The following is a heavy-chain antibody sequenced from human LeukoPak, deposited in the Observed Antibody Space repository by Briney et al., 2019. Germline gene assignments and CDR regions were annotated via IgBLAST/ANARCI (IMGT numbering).Heavy chain of an antibody. D-gene: IGHD6-6*01. CDR3: ARGRFEYSSSTLTYYFDY. CDR2: ICTAGDT. V-gene: IGHV3-13*01. J-gene: IGHJ4*02. CDR1: GFTFSSYD. Sequence: PGGSLRLSCAASGFTFSSYDMHWVRQATGKGLEWVSAICTAGDTYYPGSVKGRFTISRENAKNSLYLQMNSLRAGDTAVYYCARGRFEYSSSTLTYYFDYWGQGTLVTVSS.